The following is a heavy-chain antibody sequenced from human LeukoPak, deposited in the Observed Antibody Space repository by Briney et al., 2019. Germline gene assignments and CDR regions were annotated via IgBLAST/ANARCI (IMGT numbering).Heavy chain of an antibody. CDR1: GFTFSAYY. CDR2: IDNVGSVT. D-gene: IGHD2-2*01. Sequence: GGSLRLSCAASGFTFSAYYMHWVRQAPGKGLVWVSRIDNVGSVTSYADSVRGRFTISRDNAKDTLYLQMSNLRAVDTAVYHSAREFIETSQDPFEVRGQGTMVTVSS. CDR3: AREFIETSQDPFEV. V-gene: IGHV3-74*01. J-gene: IGHJ3*01.